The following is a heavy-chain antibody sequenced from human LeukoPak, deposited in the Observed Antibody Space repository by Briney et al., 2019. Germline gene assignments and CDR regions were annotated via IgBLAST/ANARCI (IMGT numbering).Heavy chain of an antibody. CDR1: GGTFSSYT. D-gene: IGHD4-23*01. V-gene: IGHV1-69*04. CDR3: ARDLLRNSLCY. CDR2: IIPILGIA. Sequence: SVKVSCKASGGTFSSYTISWVRQAPGQGLEWMGRIIPILGIANFAQKFQGRVTITADKSTSTAYMELSSLRSEDTAVYYCARDLLRNSLCYWGQGTLVTVSS. J-gene: IGHJ4*02.